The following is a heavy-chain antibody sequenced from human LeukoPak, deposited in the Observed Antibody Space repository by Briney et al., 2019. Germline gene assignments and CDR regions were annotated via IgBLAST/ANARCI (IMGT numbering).Heavy chain of an antibody. Sequence: PGGSLRLSCAASRLTVSSNCMSWVRQAPGKGLEWVSFIYSGGDTYYADSVKGRFTISRDNSKNTFHLQMNSLRAEDTAVYYCARRAGDYSHPYDYWGQGTLVTVSS. CDR1: RLTVSSNC. CDR2: IYSGGDT. D-gene: IGHD3-22*01. CDR3: ARRAGDYSHPYDY. V-gene: IGHV3-53*01. J-gene: IGHJ4*02.